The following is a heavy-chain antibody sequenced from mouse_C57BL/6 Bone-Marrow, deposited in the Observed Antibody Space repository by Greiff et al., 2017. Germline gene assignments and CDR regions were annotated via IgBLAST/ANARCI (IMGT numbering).Heavy chain of an antibody. CDR1: GYAFSSYW. Sequence: QVQLQQSGAELVKPGASVKISCKASGYAFSSYWMNWVKQRPGKGLEWIGQIYPGDGDTNYNGKFKGKATLTADKSSSTAYMQLSSLTSEDSAVYFCARKDYYGSSGFAYWGQGTLVTVSA. V-gene: IGHV1-80*01. D-gene: IGHD1-1*01. J-gene: IGHJ3*01. CDR2: IYPGDGDT. CDR3: ARKDYYGSSGFAY.